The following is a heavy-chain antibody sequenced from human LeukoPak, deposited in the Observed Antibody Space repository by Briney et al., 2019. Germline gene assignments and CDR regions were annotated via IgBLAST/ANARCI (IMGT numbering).Heavy chain of an antibody. V-gene: IGHV3-49*04. Sequence: SGGSLRLSCTTSGLTFGDYAMSWVRQAPGKVLEWVGFIRSKIYGGTIEYAASVKGRFTISRDDSKSIAYLQMNSLKTEDTAVYYCTAFILTGYYYFDYWGQGTLVTVSS. J-gene: IGHJ4*02. CDR1: GLTFGDYA. CDR2: IRSKIYGGTI. CDR3: TAFILTGYYYFDY. D-gene: IGHD3-9*01.